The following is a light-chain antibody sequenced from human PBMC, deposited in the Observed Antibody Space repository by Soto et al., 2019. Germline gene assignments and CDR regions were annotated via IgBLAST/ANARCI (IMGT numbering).Light chain of an antibody. CDR1: SSDVGGYNY. Sequence: QFALTQPASVSGSPGQSITISCTGTSSDVGGYNYVSWYQHHPGKAPKLIIYDVSNRPSGVSIRFSGSKSDNTASLTISGLQPEDEADYHCSSYTTSNTRQIVFGTGTKVTVL. J-gene: IGLJ1*01. CDR3: SSYTTSNTRQIV. CDR2: DVS. V-gene: IGLV2-14*03.